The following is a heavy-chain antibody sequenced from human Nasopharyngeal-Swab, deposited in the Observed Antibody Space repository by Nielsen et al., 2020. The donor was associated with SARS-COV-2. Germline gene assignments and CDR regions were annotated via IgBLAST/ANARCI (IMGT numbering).Heavy chain of an antibody. Sequence: GGSLRLSCAASGFTFSSYDMHWVRQATGKGLEWVSAIGTAGDTYYPGSVKGRFTISRENAKNSLYLQMNSLRAGDTAAYYCARAGRVAYYDFWSGYYPPYYYYGMDVWGQGTTVTVSS. V-gene: IGHV3-13*04. D-gene: IGHD3-3*01. CDR2: IGTAGDT. CDR3: ARAGRVAYYDFWSGYYPPYYYYGMDV. J-gene: IGHJ6*02. CDR1: GFTFSSYD.